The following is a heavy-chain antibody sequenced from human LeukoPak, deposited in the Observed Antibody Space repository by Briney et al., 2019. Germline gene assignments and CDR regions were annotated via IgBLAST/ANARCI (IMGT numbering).Heavy chain of an antibody. CDR1: GFTFGSYW. Sequence: GGSLRLSCAASGFTFGSYWMSWVRQAPGKGLEWVANIKHDGSEKYYVDSVKGRFTISRDNAKNSLYLQMNSLRAEDTAVYYCAKSSTARGGDDLWGQGTLVTVSS. D-gene: IGHD3-16*01. J-gene: IGHJ5*02. CDR3: AKSSTARGGDDL. V-gene: IGHV3-7*01. CDR2: IKHDGSEK.